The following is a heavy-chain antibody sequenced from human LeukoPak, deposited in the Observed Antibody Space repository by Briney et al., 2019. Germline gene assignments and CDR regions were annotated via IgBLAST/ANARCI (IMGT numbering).Heavy chain of an antibody. V-gene: IGHV1-18*01. Sequence: GASVKVSCKATGYTYTSYGITWVRQAPGQGLEWMGWISAYNGNTSYAQKFQGRVTMTTDTSTSTAYMELRSLRSDDTAVYYCARHYDYWGQGTLVTVSS. CDR3: ARHYDY. CDR2: ISAYNGNT. J-gene: IGHJ4*02. CDR1: GYTYTSYG.